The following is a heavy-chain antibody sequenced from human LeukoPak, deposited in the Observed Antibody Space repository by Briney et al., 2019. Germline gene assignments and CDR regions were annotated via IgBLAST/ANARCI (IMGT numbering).Heavy chain of an antibody. J-gene: IGHJ5*02. V-gene: IGHV4-59*01. CDR1: GGSISSYY. Sequence: PSETLSLTCTVSGGSISSYYWSWIRQPPGKGLEWIGYIYYSGSTNYNPSLKSRVTISVDTSKNQFSLKLSSVTAADTAVYYCARAMVRGVITSWGQGTLVTVSS. CDR3: ARAMVRGVITS. CDR2: IYYSGST. D-gene: IGHD3-10*01.